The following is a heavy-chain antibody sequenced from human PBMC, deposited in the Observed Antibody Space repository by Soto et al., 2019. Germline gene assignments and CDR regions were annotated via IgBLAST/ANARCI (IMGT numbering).Heavy chain of an antibody. CDR3: AASIFYYGMDV. CDR2: IYPGDSDT. Sequence: PGESLKISCKGSGYTFTNYWIGWVRQMPGKGLEWMGIIYPGDSDTKYNPSFQGQVTISADKSITATYLQWSSLKASDTAIYYCAASIFYYGMDVWGQGTTVTVSS. V-gene: IGHV5-51*01. CDR1: GYTFTNYW. J-gene: IGHJ6*02.